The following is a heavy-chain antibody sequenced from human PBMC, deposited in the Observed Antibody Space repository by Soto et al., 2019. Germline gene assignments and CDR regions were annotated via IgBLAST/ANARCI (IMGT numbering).Heavy chain of an antibody. CDR3: ARVGRYCSGGSCYRGIDAFDI. V-gene: IGHV4-59*01. D-gene: IGHD2-15*01. J-gene: IGHJ3*02. CDR2: IYYSGST. CDR1: GGSISSYY. Sequence: LETLSLTCTVSGGSISSYYWNWIRQPPGKGLEWIGYIYYSGSTNYNPSLKSRVTISVDTSKNQFSLKLSSVTAADTAVYYCARVGRYCSGGSCYRGIDAFDIWGQGTMVTVSS.